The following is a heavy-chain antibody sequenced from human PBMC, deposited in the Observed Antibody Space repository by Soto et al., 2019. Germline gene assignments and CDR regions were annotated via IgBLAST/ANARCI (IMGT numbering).Heavy chain of an antibody. CDR3: ARVTLEGGHDAFDI. V-gene: IGHV1-69*13. CDR1: GGTFSSYA. J-gene: IGHJ3*02. Sequence: SVKVSCKASGGTFSSYAISWVRQAPGQGLEWMGGIIPIFGTANYAQKFQGRVTITADESTSTAYMELSSLRSEDTAVYYCARVTLEGGHDAFDIWGQGTMVTVSS. D-gene: IGHD1-1*01. CDR2: IIPIFGTA.